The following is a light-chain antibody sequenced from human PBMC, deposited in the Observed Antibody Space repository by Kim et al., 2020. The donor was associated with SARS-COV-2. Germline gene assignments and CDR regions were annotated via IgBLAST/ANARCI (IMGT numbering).Light chain of an antibody. V-gene: IGLV2-23*02. Sequence: GQSVTIYCTGSNNDVGSYTLVSWYQQYPGKAPKRMIYEVTKRPSGVSARFSGSKSGNTASLTISGLQAEDEADYYCCSYVGNDIYVYGTGTKVTVL. CDR1: NNDVGSYTL. J-gene: IGLJ1*01. CDR3: CSYVGNDIYV. CDR2: EVT.